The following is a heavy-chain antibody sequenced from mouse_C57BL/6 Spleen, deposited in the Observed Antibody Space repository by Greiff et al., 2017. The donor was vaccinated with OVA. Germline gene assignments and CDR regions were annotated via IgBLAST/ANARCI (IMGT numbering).Heavy chain of an antibody. J-gene: IGHJ4*01. CDR1: GFSLTSYG. CDR3: ARQRGIYSNYYAMDY. Sequence: QVHVKQSGPGLVAPSQSLSITCTVSGFSLTSYGVHWVRQPPGKGLEWLVVIWSDGSTTYNSALKSRLSIRKDNSKSQVFLKMNSLQTDDTAMYYCARQRGIYSNYYAMDYWGQGTSVTVSS. CDR2: IWSDGST. V-gene: IGHV2-6-1*01. D-gene: IGHD2-5*01.